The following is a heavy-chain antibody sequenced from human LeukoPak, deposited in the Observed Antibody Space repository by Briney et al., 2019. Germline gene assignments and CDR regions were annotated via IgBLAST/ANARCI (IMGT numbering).Heavy chain of an antibody. CDR1: GHTFTGYY. CDR3: ARVVSPGIATWLY. D-gene: IGHD6-13*01. J-gene: IGHJ4*02. Sequence: ASEKVSCKASGHTFTGYYLHWVRLALGQGLEWMGWINANSGGTDYPQKFQGRVTMTRDTSINTAYMELSRLRSDDTAVYYCARVVSPGIATWLYWVQGTLVTVSS. V-gene: IGHV1-2*02. CDR2: INANSGGT.